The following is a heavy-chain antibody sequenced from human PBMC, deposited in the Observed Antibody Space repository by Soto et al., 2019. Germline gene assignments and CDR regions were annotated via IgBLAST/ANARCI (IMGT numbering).Heavy chain of an antibody. CDR3: ASYELSTAYFPQFLFDY. D-gene: IGHD3-9*01. CDR2: TYYSGST. CDR1: GDSISSSKYY. Sequence: QLQESGPGLVKPSETLSLTCSVSGDSISSSKYYWGWIRQPPGKGLEWIGSTYYSGSTYYNPSLKIRVSMSLDMSKNRFSLQLTSLTAADTAVYYCASYELSTAYFPQFLFDYWGQGTLVTVSA. J-gene: IGHJ4*02. V-gene: IGHV4-39*02.